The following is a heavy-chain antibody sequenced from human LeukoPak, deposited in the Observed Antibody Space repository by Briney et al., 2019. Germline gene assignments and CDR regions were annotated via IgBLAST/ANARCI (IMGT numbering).Heavy chain of an antibody. V-gene: IGHV4-59*08. Sequence: SSETLSLTCTISGAYINTYYWSWIRQSPGKGLEWIGYIYYRGSSNYNPSLKSRVTMSTDTSKNQFSLKLYSVTAADTAIYYCARQIGCSTTSCYSGYYFDLWGRGTLVAVSS. CDR1: GAYINTYY. J-gene: IGHJ2*01. CDR2: IYYRGSS. D-gene: IGHD2-2*02. CDR3: ARQIGCSTTSCYSGYYFDL.